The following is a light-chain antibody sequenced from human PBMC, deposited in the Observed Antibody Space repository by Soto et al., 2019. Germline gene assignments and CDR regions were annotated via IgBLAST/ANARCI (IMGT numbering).Light chain of an antibody. CDR3: HQGYSWPPIT. Sequence: EIVLTQSPATLSLSPGERATLSCTASQSVTSSLAWYQQKPGQAPRLLIYDTSNRATGVPARFSGSGSGTDFTLTISRLEPEDFAVYYCHQGYSWPPITFGQGTRLEIK. V-gene: IGKV3-11*01. CDR2: DTS. CDR1: QSVTSS. J-gene: IGKJ5*01.